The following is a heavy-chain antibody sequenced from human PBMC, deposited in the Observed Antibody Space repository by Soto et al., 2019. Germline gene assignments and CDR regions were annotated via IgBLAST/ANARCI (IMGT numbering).Heavy chain of an antibody. CDR1: GFTFSAYA. D-gene: IGHD1-1*01. Sequence: GGSLRLSCAASGFTFSAYAMTWVRQAPGKGLEWVSTITYSSISTYYTDSVQGRFTISRDNSKNTLFLQMNSLRADDTAVYYCAKLYKNAWPIDYWGQGTLVTVSS. V-gene: IGHV3-23*01. J-gene: IGHJ4*02. CDR2: ITYSSIST. CDR3: AKLYKNAWPIDY.